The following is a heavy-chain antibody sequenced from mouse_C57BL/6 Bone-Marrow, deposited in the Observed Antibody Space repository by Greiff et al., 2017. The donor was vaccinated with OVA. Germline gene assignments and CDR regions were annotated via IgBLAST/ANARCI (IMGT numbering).Heavy chain of an antibody. V-gene: IGHV1-15*01. CDR3: TRPHWA. CDR1: GYTFTDYE. J-gene: IGHJ2*01. Sequence: QVQLKESGAELVRPGASVTLSCKASGYTFTDYEMHWVKQTPVHGLEWIGAIDPETGGTAYNQKFKGKAILTADKSSSTAYMELRSLTSEDSAVYYCTRPHWAWGQGTTLTVSS. D-gene: IGHD4-1*01. CDR2: IDPETGGT.